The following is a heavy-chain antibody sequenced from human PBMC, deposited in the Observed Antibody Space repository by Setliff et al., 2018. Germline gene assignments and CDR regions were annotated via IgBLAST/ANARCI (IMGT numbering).Heavy chain of an antibody. V-gene: IGHV3-15*01. Sequence: PGGSLRLSCAASGITFKNAWMTWVRQAPGKGLEWVGRIKSATEDAATDLAAAVKGRFTMSRDDSRNTVYLQMSSLKSGDTAIYYCATGPRDNRNFLNWLGSWGQGTLVTVSS. D-gene: IGHD3-9*01. CDR2: IKSATEDAAT. CDR1: GITFKNAW. J-gene: IGHJ5*01. CDR3: ATGPRDNRNFLNWLGS.